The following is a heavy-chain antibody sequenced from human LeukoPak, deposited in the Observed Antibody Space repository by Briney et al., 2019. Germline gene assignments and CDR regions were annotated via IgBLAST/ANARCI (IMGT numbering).Heavy chain of an antibody. CDR2: ISSSGSTI. V-gene: IGHV3-48*03. D-gene: IGHD5-24*01. CDR3: ASLDVYNYD. J-gene: IGHJ4*02. CDR1: GFTFSSYE. Sequence: PGGSLRLSCAASGFTFSSYEMNRVRQAPGKGLEWVSYISSSGSTIYYADSVKGRFTISRDNAKNSLYLQMNSLRAEDTAVYYCASLDVYNYDWGQGTLVTVSS.